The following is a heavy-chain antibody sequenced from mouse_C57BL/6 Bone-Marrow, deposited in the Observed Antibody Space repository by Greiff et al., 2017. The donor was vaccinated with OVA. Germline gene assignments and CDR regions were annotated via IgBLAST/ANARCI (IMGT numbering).Heavy chain of an antibody. CDR1: GYAFSSSW. D-gene: IGHD1-1*01. CDR3: ARYYYGSSFDY. J-gene: IGHJ2*01. Sequence: VQLQQSGPELVKPGASVKISCKASGYAFSSSWMNWVKQRPGKGLEWIGRIYPGDGDTNYNGKFKDKATLTADKSSSTAYMQLSSLTSEDSAVYFCARYYYGSSFDYWGQGTTLTVSS. V-gene: IGHV1-82*01. CDR2: IYPGDGDT.